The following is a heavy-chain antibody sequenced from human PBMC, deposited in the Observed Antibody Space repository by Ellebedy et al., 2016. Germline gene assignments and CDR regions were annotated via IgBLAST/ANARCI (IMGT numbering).Heavy chain of an antibody. CDR2: IKSKTDGGAA. CDR1: GFTFSNAW. V-gene: IGHV3-15*01. J-gene: IGHJ4*02. D-gene: IGHD5-18*01. Sequence: GGSLRLSCAASGFTFSNAWMNWVRQAPGKGLEWVGRIKSKTDGGAADYSAPVKGRFTISRDDSKNTLYLQMNSLKTEDTAVYFCTTVYRYNYDSVWGQGTLVTVSS. CDR3: TTVYRYNYDSV.